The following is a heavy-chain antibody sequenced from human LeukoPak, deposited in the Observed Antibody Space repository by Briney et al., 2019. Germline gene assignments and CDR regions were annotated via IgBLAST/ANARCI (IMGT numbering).Heavy chain of an antibody. V-gene: IGHV1-69*04. CDR3: ARDRGLGKYGPRGWKNAFDI. CDR2: IIPILGIA. Sequence: ASVKVSCKASGGTFSSYAISWVRQAPGQGLEWMGRIIPILGIANYAQKFQGRVTITADKSTSTAYMELSSLRSEGTAVYYCARDRGLGKYGPRGWKNAFDIWGQGTMVTVSS. D-gene: IGHD3-10*01. J-gene: IGHJ3*02. CDR1: GGTFSSYA.